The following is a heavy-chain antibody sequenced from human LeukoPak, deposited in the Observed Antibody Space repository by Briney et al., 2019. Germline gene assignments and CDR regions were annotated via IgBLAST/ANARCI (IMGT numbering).Heavy chain of an antibody. CDR2: ISAYNGNT. D-gene: IGHD3-3*01. CDR3: AKDGTIFGVAMVGYFDL. J-gene: IGHJ2*01. Sequence: ASVKVSCKASGYTFTGYYMHWVRQAPGQGLEWMGWISAYNGNTNYAQKLQGRVTMTTDTSTSTAYMELRSLRSDDTAVYYCAKDGTIFGVAMVGYFDLWGRGTLVTVSS. V-gene: IGHV1-18*04. CDR1: GYTFTGYY.